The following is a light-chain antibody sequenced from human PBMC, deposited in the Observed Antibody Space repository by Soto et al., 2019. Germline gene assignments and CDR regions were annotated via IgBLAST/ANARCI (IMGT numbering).Light chain of an antibody. Sequence: EVVMTQSPATLSASPGERATPSYWASETVATNLAWYQQKPGQAPRLLISGASTRAAGISDRFRGSGSGTEFTLTISSLRSEDFAVYYCQQYNKWPLTFGGGTKVEIK. V-gene: IGKV3-15*01. CDR2: GAS. J-gene: IGKJ4*01. CDR1: ETVATN. CDR3: QQYNKWPLT.